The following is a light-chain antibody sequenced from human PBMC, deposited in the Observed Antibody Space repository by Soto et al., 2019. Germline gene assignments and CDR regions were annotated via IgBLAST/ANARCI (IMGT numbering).Light chain of an antibody. CDR1: QSVSSY. CDR2: DAS. J-gene: IGKJ4*01. Sequence: EIVLTQSPATLSLSPGEGATLSCRASQSVSSYLAWYQHKPGQAPRLLIYDASNRATGIPARFRCSGSGTDFSHSISSLAPEEFADYYCQQRSSSPRTFGGGTKVEIK. CDR3: QQRSSSPRT. V-gene: IGKV3-11*01.